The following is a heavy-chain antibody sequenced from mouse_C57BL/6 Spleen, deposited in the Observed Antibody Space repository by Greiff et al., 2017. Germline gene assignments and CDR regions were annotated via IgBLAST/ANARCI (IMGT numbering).Heavy chain of an antibody. CDR3: ARTPDY. CDR1: GYTFTSYW. CDR2: IYTSDSET. Sequence: QVQLQQPGAELVRPGSSVKLSCKASGYTFTSYWMDWVKQRPGQGLEWIGNIYTSDSETHYHQQFKVKAPLTVEKSSSTSYMQLSSLTSEDSAFYYCARTPDYWGQGTTLTVSS. J-gene: IGHJ2*01. V-gene: IGHV1-61*01.